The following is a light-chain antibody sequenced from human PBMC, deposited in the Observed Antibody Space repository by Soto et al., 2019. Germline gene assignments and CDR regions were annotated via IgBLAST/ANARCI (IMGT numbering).Light chain of an antibody. Sequence: EIVLTQSPGTLSLSPGERATLSCRASRSVSSSYLAWYQQKPGQAPRLLIHGVSTRATGIPDRFSGSGSGTDSTLTISRLEPEDFAVYYCQQYVTSPYIFGQGTKLEIK. V-gene: IGKV3-20*01. J-gene: IGKJ2*01. CDR3: QQYVTSPYI. CDR2: GVS. CDR1: RSVSSSY.